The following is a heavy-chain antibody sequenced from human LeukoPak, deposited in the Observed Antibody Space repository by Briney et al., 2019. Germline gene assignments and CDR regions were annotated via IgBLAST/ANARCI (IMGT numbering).Heavy chain of an antibody. CDR1: GASISSYY. V-gene: IGHV4-59*08. Sequence: SETLSLTCTVSGASISSYYWSWIRQPPGKGLEWIGYIYYSGSTSYNPSLRGRVTTSVKTSKNQFFLKLSSVTAADTAIYYCARHCGSTSCYGTPIFDYWGQGTLVTVSS. J-gene: IGHJ4*02. D-gene: IGHD2-2*01. CDR3: ARHCGSTSCYGTPIFDY. CDR2: IYYSGST.